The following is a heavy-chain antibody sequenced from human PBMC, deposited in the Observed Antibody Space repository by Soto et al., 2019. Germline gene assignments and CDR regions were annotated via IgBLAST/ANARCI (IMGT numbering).Heavy chain of an antibody. CDR1: GGTFSNYG. V-gene: IGHV1-69*13. Sequence: SVKVSCKASGGTFSNYGINWMRQAPGQGLEWMGGIIPIFGAANYAQKFQGRVTITADESTATTYMELSSLRSEDTAIYYCAGGIAYTISTQLAYWGQGTLVTVSS. J-gene: IGHJ4*02. CDR2: IIPIFGAA. CDR3: AGGIAYTISTQLAY. D-gene: IGHD6-13*01.